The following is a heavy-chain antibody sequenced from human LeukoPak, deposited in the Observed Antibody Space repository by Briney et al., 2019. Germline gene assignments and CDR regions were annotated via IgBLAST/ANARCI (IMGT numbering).Heavy chain of an antibody. V-gene: IGHV3-23*01. CDR1: GFTFSSYA. J-gene: IGHJ4*02. CDR3: AKTYDFLNQQWLVLPFDS. CDR2: ISGSGGST. Sequence: GGSLRLSCAASGFTFSSYAMSWVRQAPGKGLEWVSAISGSGGSTYYADSVKGRFTISRDNSKNTLYLQMNSLRAEDTAVYYCAKTYDFLNQQWLVLPFDSWGQGTLVTVSS. D-gene: IGHD6-19*01.